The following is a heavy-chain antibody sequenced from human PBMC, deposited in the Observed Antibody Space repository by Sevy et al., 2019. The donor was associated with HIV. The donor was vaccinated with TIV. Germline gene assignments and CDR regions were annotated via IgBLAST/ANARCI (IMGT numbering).Heavy chain of an antibody. D-gene: IGHD3-22*01. CDR2: IWNDGSNK. CDR3: ARGGDFNDRSAKRDFDY. Sequence: GGSLSLSCAASGFTFSNYGMHWVRQAPGKGLEGVAVIWNDGSNKYYEDSVKGRFTISRDNSKNTLYLQMNSLRVEDTAVYFCARGGDFNDRSAKRDFDYWGQGTLVTVSS. V-gene: IGHV3-33*01. J-gene: IGHJ4*02. CDR1: GFTFSNYG.